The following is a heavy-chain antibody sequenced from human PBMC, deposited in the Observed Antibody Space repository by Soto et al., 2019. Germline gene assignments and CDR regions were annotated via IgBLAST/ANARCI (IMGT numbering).Heavy chain of an antibody. V-gene: IGHV4-61*01. D-gene: IGHD3-16*02. Sequence: KPSETLSLTCTVSGGSVSSGSYYWSWIRQPPGKGLEWIGYIYYSGSTNYNPSLKSRVTISVDTSKNQFSLKLSSVTAADMAVYYCARDSKRLGELSTPLYYYGMDVWGQGTTVTVSS. CDR3: ARDSKRLGELSTPLYYYGMDV. CDR2: IYYSGST. J-gene: IGHJ6*02. CDR1: GGSVSSGSYY.